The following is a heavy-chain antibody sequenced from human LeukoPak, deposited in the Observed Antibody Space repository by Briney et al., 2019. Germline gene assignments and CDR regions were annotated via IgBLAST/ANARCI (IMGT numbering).Heavy chain of an antibody. Sequence: SQTLSLTCTVSGGSISSGDYYWSWIRQPPGKGLEWIGYIYYSGSTNYNPSLKSRVTISVDTSKNQFSLKLSSVTAADTAVYYCARDRCSSTSCPWIDYWGQGTLVTVSS. CDR2: IYYSGST. D-gene: IGHD2-2*01. CDR3: ARDRCSSTSCPWIDY. CDR1: GGSISSGDYY. V-gene: IGHV4-61*08. J-gene: IGHJ4*02.